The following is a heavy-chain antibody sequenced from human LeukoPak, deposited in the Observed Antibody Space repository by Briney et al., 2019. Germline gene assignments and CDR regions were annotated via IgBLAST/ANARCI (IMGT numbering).Heavy chain of an antibody. CDR3: ARRNYGGEIDY. CDR1: VDSITSSSYY. Sequence: PSETLSLTCTVSVDSITSSSYYWAWLRQPPGKGLPWIGSFYYSGSTYYSPSLKSRVTIFVDTSKNQFSLKLSSVAAAATAVYYCARRNYGGEIDYWGQGSLVTVSS. CDR2: FYYSGST. V-gene: IGHV4-39*01. J-gene: IGHJ4*02. D-gene: IGHD3-16*01.